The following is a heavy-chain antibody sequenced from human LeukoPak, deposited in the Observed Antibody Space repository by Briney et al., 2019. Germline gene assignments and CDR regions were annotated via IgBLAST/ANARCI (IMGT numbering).Heavy chain of an antibody. CDR1: GFTFSSYS. D-gene: IGHD5-18*01. CDR2: ISSSSSTI. V-gene: IGHV3-48*01. CDR3: ASLDTAKQPLANH. J-gene: IGHJ5*02. Sequence: GGSLRLSCAASGFTFSSYSMNWVRQAPGKGLEWVSYISSSSSTIYYADSVKGRFTISRDNAKSSLYLQMNGLRAEDTAVYYCASLDTAKQPLANHWGQGTLVTVSS.